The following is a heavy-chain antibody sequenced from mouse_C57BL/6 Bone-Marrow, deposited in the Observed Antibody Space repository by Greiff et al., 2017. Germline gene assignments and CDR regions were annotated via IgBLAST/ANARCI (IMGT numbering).Heavy chain of an antibody. CDR1: GYTFTTYP. Sequence: VKLVESGAELVKPGASVKMSCKASGYTFTTYPIEWMKQNQGKSLEWIGNFHPYNDDNKYNEKFKGKATLTVEKSSSTGYLELSLLTSDDSAVYYCARGGNYGGYYFDYWGQGTTLTVSS. J-gene: IGHJ2*01. V-gene: IGHV1-47*01. CDR2: FHPYNDDN. D-gene: IGHD2-1*01. CDR3: ARGGNYGGYYFDY.